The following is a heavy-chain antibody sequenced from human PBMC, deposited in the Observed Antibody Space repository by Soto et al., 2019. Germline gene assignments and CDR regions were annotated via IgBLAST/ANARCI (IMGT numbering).Heavy chain of an antibody. V-gene: IGHV1-18*04. J-gene: IGHJ4*02. CDR3: ARWAGQVRDYGGPFDY. Sequence: QVQLVQSGAEVKNPGASVTVSCKASGERFTTYGISWVRQAPGQGLEWMGWISTYNTNTNYAPKFKGRLLLTTDTSTTTAHMELRSLRPDDTAVYYCARWAGQVRDYGGPFDYWGQGTLVTVSS. CDR1: GERFTTYG. CDR2: ISTYNTNT. D-gene: IGHD4-17*01.